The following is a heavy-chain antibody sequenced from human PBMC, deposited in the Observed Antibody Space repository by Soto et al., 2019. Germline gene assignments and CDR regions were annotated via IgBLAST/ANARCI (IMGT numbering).Heavy chain of an antibody. CDR1: GFIVSDTY. J-gene: IGHJ3*02. CDR2: ISNRGDT. V-gene: IGHV3-66*01. Sequence: ESGGGLVQPRGSLRLSCTASGFIVSDTYVNWVRQAPGKGLEWVSVISNRGDTHYADSVRGRFSLSRDISDNTLHLQMNNLRVEDTAVYYCAREPRYCRGGSCSITGDAYDIWGQGTMVTVSS. CDR3: AREPRYCRGGSCSITGDAYDI. D-gene: IGHD2-15*01.